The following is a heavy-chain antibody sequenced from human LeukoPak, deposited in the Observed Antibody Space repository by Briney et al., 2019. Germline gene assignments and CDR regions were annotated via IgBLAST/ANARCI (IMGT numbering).Heavy chain of an antibody. CDR2: VNLQGST. CDR3: AREDYGDYSYYYGMDV. CDR1: GGSITNTNY. Sequence: SGTLSLTCGVSGGSITNTNYWTWVRQPPGKGLEWIGEVNLQGSTNYNPSLMGRVAISVDTSENHISLQLTSVTAVDTAVYYCAREDYGDYSYYYGMDVWGQGTTVTVSS. D-gene: IGHD4-17*01. J-gene: IGHJ6*02. V-gene: IGHV4-4*02.